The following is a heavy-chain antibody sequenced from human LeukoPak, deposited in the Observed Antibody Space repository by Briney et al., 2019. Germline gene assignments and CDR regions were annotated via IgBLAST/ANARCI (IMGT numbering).Heavy chain of an antibody. V-gene: IGHV3-48*01. CDR3: GRIAINANNGMDV. Sequence: GGSLRLSCAASGFTFSSYSMNWVRQAPGKGLEWVSYISSSSSTIYYADSVKGRFTISRDNAKNSLYLQMNSLRAEDTAVYYCGRIAINANNGMDVWGQGTLVTVSS. CDR2: ISSSSSTI. D-gene: IGHD1/OR15-1a*01. J-gene: IGHJ6*02. CDR1: GFTFSSYS.